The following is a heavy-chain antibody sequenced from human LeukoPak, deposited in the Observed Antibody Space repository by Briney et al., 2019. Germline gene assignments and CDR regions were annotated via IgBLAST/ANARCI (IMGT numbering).Heavy chain of an antibody. D-gene: IGHD4-23*01. CDR1: GSTFGNCA. Sequence: PGESLTLSCTASGSTFGNCAMSWFRHPPGKGRGWVGFIRSKAYGATTEYSASVKHRFTIPRDYCKSIAYLQMSCLITEQTAVYYCTRGGFIDKSMVTTESWGAGRPVTASS. V-gene: IGHV3-49*03. CDR2: IRSKAYGATT. J-gene: IGHJ5*02. CDR3: TRGGFIDKSMVTTES.